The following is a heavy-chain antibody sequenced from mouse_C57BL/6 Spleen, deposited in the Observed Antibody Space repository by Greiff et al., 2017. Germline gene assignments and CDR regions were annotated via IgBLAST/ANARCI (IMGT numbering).Heavy chain of an antibody. Sequence: EVQVVESGEGLVKPGGSLKLSCAASGFTFSSYAMSWVRQTPEKRLEWVAYISSGGDYIYYADTVKGRFTISRDNARDTLYLQMSSLKSEDTAMYYCTRGDGNYGFDYWGQGTTLTVSS. CDR1: GFTFSSYA. V-gene: IGHV5-9-1*02. CDR2: ISSGGDYI. CDR3: TRGDGNYGFDY. J-gene: IGHJ2*01. D-gene: IGHD2-1*01.